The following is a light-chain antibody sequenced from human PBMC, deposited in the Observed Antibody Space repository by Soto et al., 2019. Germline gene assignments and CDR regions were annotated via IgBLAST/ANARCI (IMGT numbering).Light chain of an antibody. CDR2: GAS. CDR1: QSVSSSY. V-gene: IGKV3-20*01. Sequence: EIVLTQSPGILSLSPGERATLSCRASQSVSSSYFAWYQQKPGQAPRLLLYGASNRATGIPDRFSASGSKTNIALTISRLEPEDFAVYYCQQYGSSPPYTFGKGTKLEIK. J-gene: IGKJ2*01. CDR3: QQYGSSPPYT.